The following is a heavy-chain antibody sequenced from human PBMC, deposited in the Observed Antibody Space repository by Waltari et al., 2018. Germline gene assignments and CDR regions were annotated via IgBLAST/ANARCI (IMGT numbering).Heavy chain of an antibody. CDR2: IKQDGSEE. J-gene: IGHJ4*02. V-gene: IGHV3-7*04. CDR3: VRGAGWLLEY. Sequence: EVHLVESGGGLVQPGGSLRLSCAAPGFPFSNFWMNWARQAPGKGPEWVANIKQDGSEEYYVDSVKGRFTISRDNAKNSLYLQMNSLRVEDTAVYYCVRGAGWLLEYWGQGTLATVSS. CDR1: GFPFSNFW. D-gene: IGHD3-10*01.